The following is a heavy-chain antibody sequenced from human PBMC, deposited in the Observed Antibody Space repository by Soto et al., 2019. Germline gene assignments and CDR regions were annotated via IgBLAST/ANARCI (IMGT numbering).Heavy chain of an antibody. CDR2: IYYSGST. Sequence: SETLSLTCTVSGGSISSGDYYWSWIRQPPGKGLEWIGYIYYSGSTYYNPSLKSRVTISVDTSKNQFSLKLSSVTAADTAVYYCASSTRGYCSSTSCWRFDYWGQRTLVTVSS. V-gene: IGHV4-30-4*01. J-gene: IGHJ4*02. CDR1: GGSISSGDYY. CDR3: ASSTRGYCSSTSCWRFDY. D-gene: IGHD2-2*01.